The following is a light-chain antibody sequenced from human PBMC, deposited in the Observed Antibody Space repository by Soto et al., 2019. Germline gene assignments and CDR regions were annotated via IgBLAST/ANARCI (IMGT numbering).Light chain of an antibody. J-gene: IGKJ2*01. CDR3: QQYGSLPPT. CDR1: QSVSTS. Sequence: EIVLTQSPGTLSLSPGERATLSCRASQSVSTSLAWYQQKPGQAPSLLIFDASNRAAGVPARFSGSGSGTDFTLTVNRLEPEDFAVFYCQQYGSLPPTFGQGTKLEIK. V-gene: IGKV3-20*01. CDR2: DAS.